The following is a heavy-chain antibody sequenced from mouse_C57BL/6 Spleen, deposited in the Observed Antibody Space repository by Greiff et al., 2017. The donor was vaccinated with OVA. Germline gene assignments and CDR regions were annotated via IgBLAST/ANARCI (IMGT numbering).Heavy chain of an antibody. D-gene: IGHD2-2*01. J-gene: IGHJ2*01. CDR3: ARSGGYDEEYYFDY. CDR1: GYTFTSYW. Sequence: VQLQQPGAELVMPGASVKLSCKASGYTFTSYWMHWVKQRPGQGLEWIGEIDPSDSYTNYNQKFKGKSTLTVDKSSSTAYMQLSSLTSEDSAVYYCARSGGYDEEYYFDYWGQGTTLTVSS. CDR2: IDPSDSYT. V-gene: IGHV1-69*01.